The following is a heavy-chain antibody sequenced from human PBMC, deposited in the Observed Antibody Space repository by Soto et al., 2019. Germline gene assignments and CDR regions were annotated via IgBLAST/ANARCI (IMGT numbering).Heavy chain of an antibody. V-gene: IGHV3-30*18. CDR1: GVTFSSYG. D-gene: IGHD2-2*01. J-gene: IGHJ1*01. CDR3: ANRLRGARASSSPLNS. CDR2: ISYDGSNK. Sequence: PGWSLRLSCAPSGVTFSSYGMHGVLQATGKGLAWVAVISYDGSNKYYAESVKGRFSISRDNSKTPRNLQMNSQRAKDSPVYYCANRLRGARASSSPLNSWGQGPLVTVSS.